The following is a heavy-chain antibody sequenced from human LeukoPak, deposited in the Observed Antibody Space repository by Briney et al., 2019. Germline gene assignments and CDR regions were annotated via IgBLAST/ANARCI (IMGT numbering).Heavy chain of an antibody. Sequence: GASVKVSCKASGYTFTGYYMHWVRQAPGQGLQWMGWISVYDGKTDYGPLQGRVTMTTDTFTGTAYMELRNLRSEDTAIYYCARHMTTVVTSLDYWGQGTMVTVSS. CDR3: ARHMTTVVTSLDY. J-gene: IGHJ4*02. V-gene: IGHV1-18*04. CDR2: ISVYDGKT. D-gene: IGHD4-23*01. CDR1: GYTFTGYY.